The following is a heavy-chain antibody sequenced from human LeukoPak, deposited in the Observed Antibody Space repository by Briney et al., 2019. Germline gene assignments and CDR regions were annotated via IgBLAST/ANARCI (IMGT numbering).Heavy chain of an antibody. D-gene: IGHD3-22*01. CDR2: IFGSGGST. CDR3: ARPAYYYNSREDAFDF. J-gene: IGHJ3*01. V-gene: IGHV3-23*01. Sequence: PGGSLRLSCAASGFTFSTYAMSWVRQAPGKGLEWVSVIFGSGGSTYYADSVKGRFTISRDNSKNTLYLQTNSLRAEDTAVYYCARPAYYYNSREDAFDFWGQGTMVTVSS. CDR1: GFTFSTYA.